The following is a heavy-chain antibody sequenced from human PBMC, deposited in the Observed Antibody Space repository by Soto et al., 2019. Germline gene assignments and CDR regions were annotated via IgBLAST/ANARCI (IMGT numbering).Heavy chain of an antibody. Sequence: GGSLRLSCTGSGFDFGDYYMSWIRQAPGKGLEWVSYIDSGDGTTYYTDSVKGRFTISRDNAKKTVYLQMSSLRVEDTALYYCVRPYYSSSWFPIDRWGQGTLVTVSS. CDR1: GFDFGDYY. D-gene: IGHD6-13*01. V-gene: IGHV3-11*01. CDR2: IDSGDGTT. J-gene: IGHJ5*02. CDR3: VRPYYSSSWFPIDR.